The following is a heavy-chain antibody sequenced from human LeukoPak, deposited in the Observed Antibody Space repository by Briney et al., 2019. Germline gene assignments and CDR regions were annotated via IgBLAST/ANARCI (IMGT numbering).Heavy chain of an antibody. CDR1: GFTVSSNY. J-gene: IGHJ4*02. V-gene: IGHV3-53*01. CDR2: IYSGGST. Sequence: GGSLRLSCAASGFTVSSNYMSWVRQAPGKGLEWVSVIYSGGSTYYADSVKGRFTISRDNSKNTLYLQMNSLRAEDTAVYYCAKLDSSYSPIDYWGQGTLVTVSS. D-gene: IGHD2-15*01. CDR3: AKLDSSYSPIDY.